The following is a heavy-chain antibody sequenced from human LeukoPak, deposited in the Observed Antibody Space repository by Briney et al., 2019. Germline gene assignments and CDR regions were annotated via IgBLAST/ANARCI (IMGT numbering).Heavy chain of an antibody. J-gene: IGHJ4*02. CDR1: GFTFNSYG. V-gene: IGHV3-30*02. Sequence: GGSLRLSCAASGFTFNSYGIHWVRQAPGKGLEWVAFIRFDGSNNYYADSVKGRFTISRDNSKNTLYLQMNSLRAEDTAVYYCTASDINYRPSDYWGQGILVTVSS. D-gene: IGHD4-11*01. CDR2: IRFDGSNN. CDR3: TASDINYRPSDY.